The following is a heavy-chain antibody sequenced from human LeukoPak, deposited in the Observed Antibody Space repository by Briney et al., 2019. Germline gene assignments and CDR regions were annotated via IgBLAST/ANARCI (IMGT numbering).Heavy chain of an antibody. CDR2: INSDGSST. V-gene: IGHV3-74*01. Sequence: GGSLRLSCAASGFTFSSYWMHWVRQAPGKGLVWVSRINSDGSSTSYADSVKGRFTISRDNAKNTLYLQMNSLRAEDTAVYYCARSPFYPHALDIWGQGTMVTVSS. CDR1: GFTFSSYW. D-gene: IGHD3-16*02. CDR3: ARSPFYPHALDI. J-gene: IGHJ3*02.